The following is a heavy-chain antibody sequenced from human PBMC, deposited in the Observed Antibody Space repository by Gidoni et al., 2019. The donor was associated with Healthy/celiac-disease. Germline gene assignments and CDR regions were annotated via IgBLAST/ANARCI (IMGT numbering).Heavy chain of an antibody. CDR1: GFTFISYG. V-gene: IGHV3-30*18. Sequence: QVQLVESGGGVVQPGRSLRLSCAASGFTFISYGMHWVRQAPGKGLEWVAVISYDGSNKYYADSVKGRFTISRDNSKNTLYLQMNSLRAEDTAVYYCAKVYRTVGDYYFDYWGQGTLVTVSS. CDR3: AKVYRTVGDYYFDY. D-gene: IGHD4-17*01. CDR2: ISYDGSNK. J-gene: IGHJ4*02.